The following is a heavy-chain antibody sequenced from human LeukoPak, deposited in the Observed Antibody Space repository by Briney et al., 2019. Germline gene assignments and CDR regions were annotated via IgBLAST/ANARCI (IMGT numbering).Heavy chain of an antibody. D-gene: IGHD3-10*01. V-gene: IGHV3-11*01. CDR2: ISSSGSTI. CDR3: ARDLGSGSLPIDY. Sequence: GGSLRLSCAASGFTFSDYYMSWIRQAPGKGLELVSYISSSGSTIYYADSVKGRFTISRDNAKNSLYLQMNSLRAEDTAVYYCARDLGSGSLPIDYWGQGTLVTVSS. J-gene: IGHJ4*02. CDR1: GFTFSDYY.